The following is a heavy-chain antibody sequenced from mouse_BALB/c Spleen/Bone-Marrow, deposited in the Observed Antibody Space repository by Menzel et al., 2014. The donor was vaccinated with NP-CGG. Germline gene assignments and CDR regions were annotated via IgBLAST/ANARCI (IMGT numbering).Heavy chain of an antibody. Sequence: EVNLVESGGGLVQPGGPLKFSCAVSGFDFSRYWLSWVRQAPGKGLEWIGEINPDRSTIYYTPSLKDKFIISRNIEKNPLSLQRDKVRSEDTALYKCASRGCFLYFYYWGQGTPLTVAS. J-gene: IGHJ2*01. D-gene: IGHD1-1*02. V-gene: IGHV4-1*02. CDR1: GFDFSRYW. CDR3: ASRGCFLYFYY. CDR2: INPDRSTI.